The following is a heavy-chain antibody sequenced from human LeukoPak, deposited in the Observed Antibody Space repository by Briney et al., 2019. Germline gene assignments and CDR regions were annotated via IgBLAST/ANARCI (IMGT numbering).Heavy chain of an antibody. V-gene: IGHV4-59*08. Sequence: SETLSLTCTVSGASISSYYWSWIRQPPGKGLEWIGYISYSGSTNYNPPLKSRVTISADTSKNQVSLTLSSVTAADTAVYYCARHPELYFFDYWGQGTLVTVSS. J-gene: IGHJ4*02. CDR3: ARHPELYFFDY. CDR2: ISYSGST. D-gene: IGHD3-10*01. CDR1: GASISSYY.